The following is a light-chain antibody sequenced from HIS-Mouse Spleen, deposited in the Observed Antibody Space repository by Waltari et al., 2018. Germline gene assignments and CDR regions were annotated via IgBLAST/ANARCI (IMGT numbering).Light chain of an antibody. CDR1: SGPLRYA. Sequence: QLVLTQSPSASASLGASVKLTCTLSSGPLRYAIASHPQQPEKGPRYLMKLNSDGSHRKGERRKESGSGSSSGAERYLTISSLQSEDEADYYCQTWGTGIRVFGGGTKLTVL. CDR2: LNSDGSH. J-gene: IGLJ3*02. V-gene: IGLV4-69*01. CDR3: QTWGTGIRV.